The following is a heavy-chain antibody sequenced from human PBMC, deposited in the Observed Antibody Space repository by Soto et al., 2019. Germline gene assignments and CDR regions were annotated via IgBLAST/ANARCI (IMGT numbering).Heavy chain of an antibody. V-gene: IGHV5-51*01. CDR1: GYSFTSYL. J-gene: IGHJ6*02. D-gene: IGHD4-17*01. CDR2: IYPGDSDT. Sequence: XESLKVSCQGSGYSFTSYLISWVRQVPRKGLEWMGIIYPGDSDTRYSPSFQGQVTISADKSISTAYLQWSSLKASDTAMYYCARHNYGDYGYYYGMDVWGQGTTVTVSS. CDR3: ARHNYGDYGYYYGMDV.